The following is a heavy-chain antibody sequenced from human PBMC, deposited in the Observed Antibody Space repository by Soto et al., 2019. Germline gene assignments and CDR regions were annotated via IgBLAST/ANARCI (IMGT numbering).Heavy chain of an antibody. CDR3: ARRPRGYSYGTLDY. J-gene: IGHJ4*02. Sequence: SETLSLTCTVSGGSISSGGYYWSWIRQHPGKGLEWIGYIYYSGSTYYNPSLKSRVTISVDTSKNQFSLKLSSVTAADTAVYYSARRPRGYSYGTLDYWGQGTLVTVSS. CDR1: GGSISSGGYY. D-gene: IGHD5-18*01. CDR2: IYYSGST. V-gene: IGHV4-61*08.